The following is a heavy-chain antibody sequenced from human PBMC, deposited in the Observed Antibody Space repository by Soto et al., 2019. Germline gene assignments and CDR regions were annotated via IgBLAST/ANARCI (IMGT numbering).Heavy chain of an antibody. CDR1: GGSISSYY. D-gene: IGHD6-19*01. V-gene: IGHV4-59*01. Sequence: SETLSLTCTVSGGSISSYYWSWIRQPPGKGLEWIGYIYYSGSTNYNPSLKSRVTISVDTSKNQFSLKLSSVTAADTAVYYCARGAWAVAGLFVYWGQGTLVTVS. J-gene: IGHJ4*02. CDR3: ARGAWAVAGLFVY. CDR2: IYYSGST.